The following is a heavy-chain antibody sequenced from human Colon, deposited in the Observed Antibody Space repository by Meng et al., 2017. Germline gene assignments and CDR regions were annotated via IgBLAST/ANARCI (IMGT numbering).Heavy chain of an antibody. CDR3: ARDWGCKAGRNYYFYYGMDV. J-gene: IGHJ6*02. D-gene: IGHD6-13*01. CDR1: GFTFGDYA. CDR2: IRSKAYGGTT. Sequence: GESLKISCPASGFTFGDYAMSWVRQAPGKGLEWVGFIRSKAYGGTTEYAASVKGRFTISRDDSKSIAYLQMNSLKTEDTAVYYCARDWGCKAGRNYYFYYGMDVWGQGTTVTVSS. V-gene: IGHV3-49*04.